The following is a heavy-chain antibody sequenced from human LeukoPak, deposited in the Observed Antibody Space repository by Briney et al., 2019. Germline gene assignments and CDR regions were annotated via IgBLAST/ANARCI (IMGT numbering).Heavy chain of an antibody. Sequence: SETLSLTCAVYGGSFSGYYWSWIRRPPGKGLEWIGEINHSGSTNYNPSLKSRVTISVDTSKNQFSLKLSSVTAADTAVYYCARHRSSSPFDPWGQGTLVTVSS. CDR1: GGSFSGYY. V-gene: IGHV4-34*01. CDR3: ARHRSSSPFDP. D-gene: IGHD6-13*01. CDR2: INHSGST. J-gene: IGHJ5*02.